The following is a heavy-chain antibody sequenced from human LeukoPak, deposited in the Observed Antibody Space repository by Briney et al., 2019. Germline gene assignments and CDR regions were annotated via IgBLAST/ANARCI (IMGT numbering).Heavy chain of an antibody. D-gene: IGHD6-13*01. CDR2: ISSSSSYI. Sequence: GGSLRLSCAASGFTFSSYSMNWVRQAPGKGLEWVSYISSSSSYIYYADSVKGRFTISRDNAKNSLYLQMNSLRAEDTAEYYCARGIAANDYWGQGTLVTVSS. CDR1: GFTFSSYS. V-gene: IGHV3-21*05. J-gene: IGHJ4*02. CDR3: ARGIAANDY.